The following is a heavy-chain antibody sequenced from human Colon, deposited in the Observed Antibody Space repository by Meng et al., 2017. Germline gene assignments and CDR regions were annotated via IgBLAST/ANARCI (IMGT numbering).Heavy chain of an antibody. CDR2: INRDGSRP. Sequence: GESLKISCAASGFTFSSYWMHWVRQAPGKGLVWVSRINRDGSRPNYADSVEGRFSISRDNAKNTLYLQMNSLRAEDTAVYYCARGGFDAYYFDFWGQGTRVTVAS. D-gene: IGHD2/OR15-2a*01. CDR3: ARGGFDAYYFDF. V-gene: IGHV3-74*01. J-gene: IGHJ4*02. CDR1: GFTFSSYW.